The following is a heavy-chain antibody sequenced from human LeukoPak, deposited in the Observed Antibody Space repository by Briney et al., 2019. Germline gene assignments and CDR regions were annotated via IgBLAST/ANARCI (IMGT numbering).Heavy chain of an antibody. CDR1: GGSISSGDYY. Sequence: PSETLSLTCTVSGGSISSGDYYWSWIRQPPGQGLEWIGYIYHSGSTYYNPSLKSRVTISVDRSKNQFSLKLSSVTAADTAVYYCARGGGFYGSGTTHFDYWGQGALVTVSS. J-gene: IGHJ4*02. D-gene: IGHD3-10*01. CDR2: IYHSGST. V-gene: IGHV4-30-2*01. CDR3: ARGGGFYGSGTTHFDY.